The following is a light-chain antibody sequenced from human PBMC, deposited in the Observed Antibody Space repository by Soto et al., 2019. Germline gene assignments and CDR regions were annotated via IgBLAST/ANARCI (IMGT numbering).Light chain of an antibody. J-gene: IGKJ1*01. CDR1: PSISNL. V-gene: IGKV1-5*01. CDR2: DAS. CDR3: QQFNRYSSWT. Sequence: DIQMTQSPSTLSASVGDRVTIACRASPSISNLLAWYQQRPGKAPQLLIYDASTLLRGVPSRFSGSGFGTEFTLTISSLQPDDFATYYCQQFNRYSSWTFGQGTKVEI.